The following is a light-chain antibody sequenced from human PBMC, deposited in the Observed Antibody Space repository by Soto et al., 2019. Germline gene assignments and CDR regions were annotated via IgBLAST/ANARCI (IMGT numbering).Light chain of an antibody. V-gene: IGLV2-11*01. Sequence: QSALTQPRSVSGSPGQSVTISCTGTSSDVGGYNYVSWYQQHPGKAPKLMIYDVTKRPSGVPDRFSGSKSGNTASLTISGLQAEDEADYYCCSYAGSHTFDVFGSGIKVTV. CDR3: CSYAGSHTFDV. J-gene: IGLJ1*01. CDR1: SSDVGGYNY. CDR2: DVT.